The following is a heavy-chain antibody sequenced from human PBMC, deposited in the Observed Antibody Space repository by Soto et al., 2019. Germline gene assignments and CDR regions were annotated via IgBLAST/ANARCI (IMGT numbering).Heavy chain of an antibody. Sequence: EMQLVESGGDLVQPGGSLRLSCVASGFTFSTYWMHWVRHAPGKGLVWVSRVDSGGSSTNYADSVKGRFTISRDNAKNTMYLQISSLRDEDTSVYNCARDNGNSYWGQGTPVTVSS. CDR2: VDSGGSST. CDR1: GFTFSTYW. D-gene: IGHD1-1*01. V-gene: IGHV3-74*01. CDR3: ARDNGNSY. J-gene: IGHJ4*02.